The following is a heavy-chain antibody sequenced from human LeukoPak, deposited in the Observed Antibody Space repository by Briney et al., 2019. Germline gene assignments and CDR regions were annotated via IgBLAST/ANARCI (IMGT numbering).Heavy chain of an antibody. J-gene: IGHJ4*02. CDR3: ATLGVVVDHTYFDY. V-gene: IGHV1-69*04. CDR1: GGTFSSYA. CDR2: IIPILGTA. Sequence: ASVKVSCKASGGTFSSYAISWVRQAPGQGLEWMGRIIPILGTANYAQKFQGRVTITADKSTSTAYMELSSLRSEDTAVYYCATLGVVVDHTYFDYWGQGTLVTVSS. D-gene: IGHD2-15*01.